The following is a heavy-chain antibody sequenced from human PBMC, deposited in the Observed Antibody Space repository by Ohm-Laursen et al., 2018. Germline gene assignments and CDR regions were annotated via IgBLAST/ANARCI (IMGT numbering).Heavy chain of an antibody. Sequence: ATVKISCKVSGYTLTELSMHWVRQAPGKGLEWMGGFDPEDGETIYAQKFQGRVTMTEDTSTDTAYMELSSLRSEDTAVYYCATDLSFGVGKFDYWGQGTLVTVSS. CDR2: FDPEDGET. J-gene: IGHJ4*02. CDR1: GYTLTELS. CDR3: ATDLSFGVGKFDY. V-gene: IGHV1-24*01. D-gene: IGHD3-3*01.